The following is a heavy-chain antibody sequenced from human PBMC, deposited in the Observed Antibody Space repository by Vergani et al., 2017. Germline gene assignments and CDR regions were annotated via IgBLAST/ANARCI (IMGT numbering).Heavy chain of an antibody. Sequence: QLQLQESGPGLVKPSETLSLTCTVSGGSISSSSYYWGWIRQPLGKGLEWIGSIYYSGSTYYNPSLKSRVTISVDTSKNQFSLKLSSVTAADTAVYYCARRRLAVAGIDYWGQGTLVTVSS. CDR2: IYYSGST. J-gene: IGHJ4*02. D-gene: IGHD6-19*01. CDR3: ARRRLAVAGIDY. CDR1: GGSISSSSYY. V-gene: IGHV4-39*01.